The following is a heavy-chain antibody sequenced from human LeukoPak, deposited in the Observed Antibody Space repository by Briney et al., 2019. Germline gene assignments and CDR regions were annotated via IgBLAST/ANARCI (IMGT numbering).Heavy chain of an antibody. D-gene: IGHD6-13*01. V-gene: IGHV5-51*01. J-gene: IGHJ5*02. Sequence: GESLQISCKGSGYSFTNYWIGWVRQLPGKGLEWMGIIYPGDSDTRYSPSFQGQVTISADKSISTAYLQWSSLKASDTAMYYCARRGIAAPGTSANWFDPWGQGTLVTVSS. CDR2: IYPGDSDT. CDR1: GYSFTNYW. CDR3: ARRGIAAPGTSANWFDP.